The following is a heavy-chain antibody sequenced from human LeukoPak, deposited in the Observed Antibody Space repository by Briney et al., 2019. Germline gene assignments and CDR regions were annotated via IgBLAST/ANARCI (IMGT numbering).Heavy chain of an antibody. CDR2: IKQDGSEK. J-gene: IGHJ3*02. D-gene: IGHD2-21*02. Sequence: GGSLRLSCAASGFTFSSYWMSWVRQAPGKGLEWVANIKQDGSEKYYVDSVKGRFTISRDNAKNSLYLQMNSLRAEDTAVYYCARVLTRRMGAFDIWGHGTMVTVSS. V-gene: IGHV3-7*01. CDR1: GFTFSSYW. CDR3: ARVLTRRMGAFDI.